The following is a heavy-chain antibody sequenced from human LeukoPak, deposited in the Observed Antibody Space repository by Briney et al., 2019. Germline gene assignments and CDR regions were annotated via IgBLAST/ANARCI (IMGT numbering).Heavy chain of an antibody. J-gene: IGHJ4*02. Sequence: PGGSLRLSCAASGFTFSSYGISWVRQAPGKGLEWVSGISGSGGSTYYADSVKGRFTISRDNSKNTLYLQMNSLRAEDTAVYYCAKKYDFWSGYYPYWGQGTLVTVSS. CDR3: AKKYDFWSGYYPY. D-gene: IGHD3-3*01. CDR2: ISGSGGST. CDR1: GFTFSSYG. V-gene: IGHV3-23*01.